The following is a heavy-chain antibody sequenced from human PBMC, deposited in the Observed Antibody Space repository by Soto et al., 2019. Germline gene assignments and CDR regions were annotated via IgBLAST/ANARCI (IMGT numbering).Heavy chain of an antibody. D-gene: IGHD3-10*01. J-gene: IGHJ4*02. Sequence: PSETLSLTCAVSDGSISSYYWTWVRQPPGKGLEWIGYIYYSGSTNYNPSLKSRATISVDTSKNQFSLKLTSMTAADTAVYYCARHNYGSGSTYFDYWGQGTLVTVSS. CDR2: IYYSGST. CDR1: DGSISSYY. V-gene: IGHV4-59*08. CDR3: ARHNYGSGSTYFDY.